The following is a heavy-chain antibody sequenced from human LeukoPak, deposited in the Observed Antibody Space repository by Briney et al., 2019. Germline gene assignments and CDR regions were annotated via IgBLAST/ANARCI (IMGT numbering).Heavy chain of an antibody. CDR1: RYTFISYG. Sequence: ASVTVSCTASRYTFISYGVSWVRQAPGQGLEWMGWIDTYKGSTNYAENLQGTVTVNTDTSTSTVYMELRSLRSDDTAVYYCARPNTEATGYYFDYWGQGTLVTVPS. V-gene: IGHV1-18*01. CDR2: IDTYKGST. D-gene: IGHD1-1*01. J-gene: IGHJ4*02. CDR3: ARPNTEATGYYFDY.